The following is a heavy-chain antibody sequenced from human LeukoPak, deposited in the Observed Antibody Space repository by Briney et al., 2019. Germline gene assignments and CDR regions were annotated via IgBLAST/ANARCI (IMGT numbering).Heavy chain of an antibody. CDR3: ARGISYSSGWYYFDY. V-gene: IGHV4-31*03. CDR2: IYYSGST. D-gene: IGHD6-19*01. Sequence: ASQTLSLTCTVSGGSISSGGYYWSWIRQHPGKGLEWIGYIYYSGSTYYNPSLKSRVTISVDTSKNQFSLKLSSVTAADTAVYYCARGISYSSGWYYFDYWGQGTLVTVSS. CDR1: GGSISSGGYY. J-gene: IGHJ4*02.